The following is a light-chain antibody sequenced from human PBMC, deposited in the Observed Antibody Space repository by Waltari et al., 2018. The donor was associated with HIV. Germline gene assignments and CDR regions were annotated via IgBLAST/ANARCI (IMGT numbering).Light chain of an antibody. J-gene: IGKJ2*01. CDR2: GAS. Sequence: DIQMTQFPASLSASVGDRVTISCRASQTIATYLNWYQQKPGKAPTLLMYGASKLQSGVPSRFSGSGSGTDFTLTITSLQPDDFATFYCQQSYSSPYSFAQGTKVEMK. V-gene: IGKV1-39*01. CDR3: QQSYSSPYS. CDR1: QTIATY.